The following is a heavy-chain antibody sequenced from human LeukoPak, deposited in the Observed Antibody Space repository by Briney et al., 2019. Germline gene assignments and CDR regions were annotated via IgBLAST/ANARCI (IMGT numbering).Heavy chain of an antibody. J-gene: IGHJ3*02. CDR1: GYAFTGYY. V-gene: IGHV1-2*02. Sequence: GASVKVSCKASGYAFTGYYLHWVRQAPGQGLEWMGWINPNSGGTNYAQKFQGRVTMTRDTSISTAYMDLSRLRSGDTAVYYCARYGLLGLSEINGFDIWGQGTKVTVSS. CDR3: ARYGLLGLSEINGFDI. CDR2: INPNSGGT. D-gene: IGHD2-2*01.